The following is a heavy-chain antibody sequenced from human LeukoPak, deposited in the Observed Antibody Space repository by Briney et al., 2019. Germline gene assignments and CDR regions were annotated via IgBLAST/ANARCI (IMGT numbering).Heavy chain of an antibody. CDR3: AKDRSDYGDY. Sequence: GGSLRLSCAASGFIFSTYGMHWVRQAPGKGLEWVAFIRYDGSNKYYAGSVKGRFTISRDNSKNTLYLQMNSLRAEDTTVYYCAKDRSDYGDYWGQGTLVTVSS. CDR2: IRYDGSNK. D-gene: IGHD1-26*01. J-gene: IGHJ4*02. CDR1: GFIFSTYG. V-gene: IGHV3-30*02.